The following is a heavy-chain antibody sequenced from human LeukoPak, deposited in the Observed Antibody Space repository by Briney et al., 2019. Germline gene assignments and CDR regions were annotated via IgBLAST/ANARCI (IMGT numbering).Heavy chain of an antibody. CDR1: GGSFSGYY. CDR2: INHSGST. J-gene: IGHJ5*02. CDR3: ARASYYDFWSGPKNWFDP. V-gene: IGHV4-34*01. Sequence: SETLSLTCAVYGGSFSGYYWRWIRQPPGKGLEWIGEINHSGSTNYNPSLKSRVTISVDTSKNQFSLKLSSVTAADTAVYYCARASYYDFWSGPKNWFDPWGQGTLVTVSS. D-gene: IGHD3-3*01.